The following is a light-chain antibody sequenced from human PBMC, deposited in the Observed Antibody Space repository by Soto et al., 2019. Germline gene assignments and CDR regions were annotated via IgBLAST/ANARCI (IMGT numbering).Light chain of an antibody. CDR1: QRSRSS. V-gene: IGKV3-15*01. J-gene: IGKJ5*01. Sequence: EVTMSQSPAALSVSPGERVTLSCSGAQRSRSSLAGWQQKPRQYPRHLIYGAATRATSITARISGSGSGTKFTLIISSLQSEDFAVYYCQQYNNWPPITFGQGTRLEIK. CDR2: GAA. CDR3: QQYNNWPPIT.